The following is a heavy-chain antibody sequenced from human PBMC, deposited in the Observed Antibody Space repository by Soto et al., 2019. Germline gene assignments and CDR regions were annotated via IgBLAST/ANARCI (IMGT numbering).Heavy chain of an antibody. D-gene: IGHD4-4*01. CDR3: ARDSKPNPYYYYGMDV. CDR2: ISSSSSYI. Sequence: EVQLVESGGGLVKPGGSLRLSCAASGFTFSSYSMNWVRQAPGKGLEWVSSISSSSSYIYYADSVKGRFTISRDNAKNSLYLQMNSLRAEDTAVYYCARDSKPNPYYYYGMDVWGQGTTVTVSS. J-gene: IGHJ6*02. V-gene: IGHV3-21*01. CDR1: GFTFSSYS.